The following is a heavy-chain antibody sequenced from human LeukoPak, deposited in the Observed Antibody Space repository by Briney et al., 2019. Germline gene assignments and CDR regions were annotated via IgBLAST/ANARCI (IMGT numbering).Heavy chain of an antibody. Sequence: SETLSVTCAVYGGSFSGYYWSWIRQPPGKGLEWIGEINHSGSTNYNPSLKSRVTISVDTSKNQFSLKLSSVTAADTAVYYCARGLWDDYGDSWGQGTLVTVSS. CDR3: ARGLWDDYGDS. V-gene: IGHV4-34*01. CDR1: GGSFSGYY. D-gene: IGHD1-26*01. CDR2: INHSGST. J-gene: IGHJ4*02.